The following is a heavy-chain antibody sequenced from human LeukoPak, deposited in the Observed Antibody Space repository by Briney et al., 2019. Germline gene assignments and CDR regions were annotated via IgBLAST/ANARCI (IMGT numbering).Heavy chain of an antibody. CDR2: IRYDGSNK. CDR1: GFTFSSYG. D-gene: IGHD6-19*01. J-gene: IGHJ3*01. Sequence: GGSLRLSCAASGFTFSSYGMHWVRQAPGKGLEWVAFIRYDGSNKYYADSVKGRFTISRDNSKNTLYLQMNSLRAEDTAVYYCAREAVAGTASAFDVWGQGTMVTVSS. CDR3: AREAVAGTASAFDV. V-gene: IGHV3-30*02.